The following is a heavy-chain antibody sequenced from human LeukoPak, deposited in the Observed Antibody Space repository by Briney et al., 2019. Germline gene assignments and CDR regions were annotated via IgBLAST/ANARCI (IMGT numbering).Heavy chain of an antibody. CDR2: IIGSGSTT. D-gene: IGHD2-21*01. V-gene: IGHV3-48*03. Sequence: PGGSLRLSCAASGFTFSSYEMNWVRQAPGKGLEWLSYIIGSGSTTQYADSVRDRFTISRDNDKNAVYLQMNSLRADDTAIYYCGRDRGGAYSGDNLFDPWGQGTLVTVSS. CDR3: GRDRGGAYSGDNLFDP. CDR1: GFTFSSYE. J-gene: IGHJ5*02.